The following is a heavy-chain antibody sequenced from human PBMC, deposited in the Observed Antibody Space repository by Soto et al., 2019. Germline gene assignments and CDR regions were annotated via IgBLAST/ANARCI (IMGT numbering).Heavy chain of an antibody. CDR1: GYTFTGYY. J-gene: IGHJ6*02. V-gene: IGHV1-2*04. Sequence: AASVKVSCKASGYTFTGYYMHWVRQAPGQGLEWMGWINPNSGGTNYAQKFQGWVTMTRDTSISTAYMELSRLRSDDTAVYYCASSEGYYYYYYGMDVWGQGTTVTVSS. CDR2: INPNSGGT. CDR3: ASSEGYYYYYYGMDV.